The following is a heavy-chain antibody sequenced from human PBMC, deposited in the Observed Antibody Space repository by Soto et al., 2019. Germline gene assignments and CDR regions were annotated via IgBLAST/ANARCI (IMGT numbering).Heavy chain of an antibody. CDR3: SKWELDYYYYGMDV. J-gene: IGHJ6*02. D-gene: IGHD1-26*01. Sequence: PGGSLRLSCAASGFTFSSYWMSWVRQAPGKGLEWVANIKQDGSEKYYVDSVKGRFTISRDNAKNSLYLQMNSLRAEDTAVYYCSKWELDYYYYGMDVWGQGTTVTVSS. CDR2: IKQDGSEK. V-gene: IGHV3-7*01. CDR1: GFTFSSYW.